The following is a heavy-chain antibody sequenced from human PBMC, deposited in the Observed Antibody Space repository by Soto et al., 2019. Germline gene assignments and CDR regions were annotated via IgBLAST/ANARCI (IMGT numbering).Heavy chain of an antibody. CDR2: IYTSGST. D-gene: IGHD1-26*01. Sequence: SETLSLTCNVSGGSIRSYYWSWVRQPAGKPLEWIGRIYTSGSTNYNPSLKSRVSMSVDTSKNQFSLEVTSVTAADTAVYYCAREGASGFGMDVWGQGTTVTVSS. J-gene: IGHJ6*02. V-gene: IGHV4-4*07. CDR1: GGSIRSYY. CDR3: AREGASGFGMDV.